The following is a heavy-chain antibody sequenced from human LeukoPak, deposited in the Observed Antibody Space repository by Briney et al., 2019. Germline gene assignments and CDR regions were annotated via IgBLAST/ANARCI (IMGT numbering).Heavy chain of an antibody. V-gene: IGHV3-7*01. CDR2: IKQDGSEK. CDR3: ASGRLTLDY. D-gene: IGHD3-16*01. Sequence: GGSLRLSCAASGFTFSNYWMSWVRQAPGKGLEWVANIKQDGSEKYYVDSVKGRFTISRDNAKNSLYLQMDSLRAEDTAVYYCASGRLTLDYWGQGTLVTVSS. CDR1: GFTFSNYW. J-gene: IGHJ4*02.